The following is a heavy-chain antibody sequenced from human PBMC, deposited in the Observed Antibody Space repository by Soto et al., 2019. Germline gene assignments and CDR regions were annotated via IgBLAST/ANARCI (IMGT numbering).Heavy chain of an antibody. V-gene: IGHV3-23*01. CDR3: AKTLDDFWTGYPTFF. CDR2: ISGSGGST. D-gene: IGHD3-3*01. J-gene: IGHJ4*02. CDR1: GFTFSSYA. Sequence: GGSLRLSCAASGFTFSSYAMSWVRQAPGKGLEWVSAISGSGGSTYYADSVKGRFTISRDNSKNTLYLQMNSLRAEDTAVYYCAKTLDDFWTGYPTFFWGQGTLVTVSS.